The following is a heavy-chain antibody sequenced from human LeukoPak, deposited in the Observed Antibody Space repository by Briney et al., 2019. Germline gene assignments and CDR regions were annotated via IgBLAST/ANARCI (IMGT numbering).Heavy chain of an antibody. D-gene: IGHD3-22*01. CDR3: ARPDSSHNDAFDI. Sequence: GGSLRLSCAASGFTFSSYEMNWVRQAPGKGLEWVSYISSSGGTIYYADSVKGRFTISRDNAKNSLYLQMNSLRAEDTAVYYCARPDSSHNDAFDIWGQGTMDTVSS. V-gene: IGHV3-48*03. CDR1: GFTFSSYE. J-gene: IGHJ3*02. CDR2: ISSSGGTI.